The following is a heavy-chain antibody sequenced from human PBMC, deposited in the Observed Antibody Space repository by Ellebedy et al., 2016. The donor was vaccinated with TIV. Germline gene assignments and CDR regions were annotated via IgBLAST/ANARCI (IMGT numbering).Heavy chain of an antibody. D-gene: IGHD4-23*01. Sequence: GESLKISCAASGFTFSGYWMSWVLQDPGKGLEWVSSISGSGGNTYYADSVKGRFTISRDNSKDTLYLQVNSLRAEDTAVYYCARDPVGVGPAFDIWGQGTMVTVSS. J-gene: IGHJ3*02. CDR2: ISGSGGNT. CDR3: ARDPVGVGPAFDI. V-gene: IGHV3-23*01. CDR1: GFTFSGYW.